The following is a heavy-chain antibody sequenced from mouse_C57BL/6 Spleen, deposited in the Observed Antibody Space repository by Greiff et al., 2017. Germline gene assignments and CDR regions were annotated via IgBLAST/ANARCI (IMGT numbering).Heavy chain of an antibody. Sequence: EVQVLESGEGLVKPGGSLKLSCAASGFTFSSYAMSWVRQTPEKRLEWVAYISSGGDYIYYADTVKGRFTISRDNARNTLYLQMSSLKSEDTAMYYCTRQAPSLPYFDGWGQGTTLTVSS. J-gene: IGHJ2*01. V-gene: IGHV5-9-1*02. CDR1: GFTFSSYA. CDR2: ISSGGDYI. D-gene: IGHD1-2*01. CDR3: TRQAPSLPYFDG.